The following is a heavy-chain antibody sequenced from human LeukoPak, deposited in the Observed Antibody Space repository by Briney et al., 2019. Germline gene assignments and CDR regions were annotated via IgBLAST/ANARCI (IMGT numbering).Heavy chain of an antibody. CDR1: GYSISSGYY. Sequence: SETLSLTCAVSGYSISSGYYWGWIRQPPGKGLEWIGSIYHSGSTYYNPSLKSRVTISVDTSKNQFSLKLSSVTAADTAVYYCARVFGGDYYDSMDYWGQGTLVTVSS. CDR2: IYHSGST. J-gene: IGHJ4*02. CDR3: ARVFGGDYYDSMDY. V-gene: IGHV4-38-2*01. D-gene: IGHD3-22*01.